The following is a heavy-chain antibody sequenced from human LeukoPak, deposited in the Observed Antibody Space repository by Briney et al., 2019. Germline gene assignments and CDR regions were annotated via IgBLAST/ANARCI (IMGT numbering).Heavy chain of an antibody. V-gene: IGHV1-2*02. CDR2: INPNSGGT. J-gene: IGHJ6*03. D-gene: IGHD2-21*02. CDR3: ARGVTARGFYYYMDV. CDR1: GYTFTGYY. Sequence: ASVKVSCKASGYTFTGYYIHWVPQAPGQGLEWMGWINPNSGGTNYAQKFQGRVTMTRDTSISTAYMELSRLRSDDTAVYYCARGVTARGFYYYMDVWGKGTTVTISS.